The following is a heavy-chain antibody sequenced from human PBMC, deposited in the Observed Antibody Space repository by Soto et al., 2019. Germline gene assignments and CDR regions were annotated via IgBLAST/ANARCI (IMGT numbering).Heavy chain of an antibody. Sequence: GGSLRLSCAASGFTFSSYSMNWVRQAPGKGLGWVSSISSSSSYIYYADSVKGRFTISRDNAKNSLYLQMNSLRAEDTAVYYCARRAVAGPDYWGQGTLVTVSS. D-gene: IGHD6-19*01. CDR3: ARRAVAGPDY. CDR1: GFTFSSYS. J-gene: IGHJ4*02. V-gene: IGHV3-21*01. CDR2: ISSSSSYI.